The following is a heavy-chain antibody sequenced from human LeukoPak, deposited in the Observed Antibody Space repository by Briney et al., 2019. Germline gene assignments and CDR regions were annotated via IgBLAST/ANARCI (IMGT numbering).Heavy chain of an antibody. V-gene: IGHV3-23*01. D-gene: IGHD6-19*01. CDR2: ISISGDTT. CDR3: ASSIAVAGRDY. CDR1: GFTLSSHA. Sequence: GGSLRLSCGASGFTLSSHAMTWVRQAPGKGLEWVSAISISGDTTYYADAVKGRFTISRDNSKNTVYLQMNSLRAEDTAVYYCASSIAVAGRDYWGQGTLVTVSS. J-gene: IGHJ4*02.